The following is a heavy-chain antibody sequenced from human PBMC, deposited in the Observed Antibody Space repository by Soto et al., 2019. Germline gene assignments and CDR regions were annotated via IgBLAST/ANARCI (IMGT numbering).Heavy chain of an antibody. CDR1: GGSISSGGYY. J-gene: IGHJ4*02. D-gene: IGHD5-18*01. Sequence: SETLSLTCTVSGGSISSGGYYWSWIRQHPGKGLEWIGYIYYSGSTYYNPSLKSRVTISVDTSKNQFSLKLSSVTAADTAVYYCARVAFAAMDHQRFDYWGQGALVTVSS. CDR3: ARVAFAAMDHQRFDY. V-gene: IGHV4-31*03. CDR2: IYYSGST.